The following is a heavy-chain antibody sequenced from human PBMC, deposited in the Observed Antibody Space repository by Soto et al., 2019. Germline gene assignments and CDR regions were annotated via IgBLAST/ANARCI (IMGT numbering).Heavy chain of an antibody. CDR3: ESGKLGSGVAGPQNSWAIGY. Sequence: ASVKVSCKASGYTFTGYYMHWVRQAPGQGLEWMGWINPNSGGTNYAQKFQGWVTMTRDTSISTAYMELSRLRSDDPAVYDCESGKLGSGVAGPQNSWAIGYWGQGTLVTVSS. D-gene: IGHD7-27*01. CDR1: GYTFTGYY. J-gene: IGHJ4*02. V-gene: IGHV1-2*04. CDR2: INPNSGGT.